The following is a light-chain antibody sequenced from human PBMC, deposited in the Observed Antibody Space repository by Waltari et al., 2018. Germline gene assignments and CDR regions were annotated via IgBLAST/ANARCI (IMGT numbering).Light chain of an antibody. Sequence: SYDLTQPPSVSVSPGQTAYISCSGNKLWDINVSWYQQRPGQSPVLVIFQDIERPSGIPGRFSGSHSANTATLVISGTQDLDEADHYCQAWDNWTVVFGGGTKLTVL. V-gene: IGLV3-1*01. CDR3: QAWDNWTVV. CDR2: QDI. J-gene: IGLJ2*01. CDR1: KLWDIN.